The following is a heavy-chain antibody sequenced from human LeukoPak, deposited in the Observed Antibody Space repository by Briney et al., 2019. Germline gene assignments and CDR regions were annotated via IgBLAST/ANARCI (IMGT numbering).Heavy chain of an antibody. CDR3: ASNYGDYVENAFDI. V-gene: IGHV4-39*01. CDR2: IYYSGST. J-gene: IGHJ3*02. D-gene: IGHD4-17*01. Sequence: SETLSLTCTVSGGSISSSSYYWGWIRQPPGKGLEWIGSIYYSGSTYYNPSLKSRVTISVDTSKNQFSLKLSSMTAADTAVYYCASNYGDYVENAFDIWGQGTMVTVSS. CDR1: GGSISSSSYY.